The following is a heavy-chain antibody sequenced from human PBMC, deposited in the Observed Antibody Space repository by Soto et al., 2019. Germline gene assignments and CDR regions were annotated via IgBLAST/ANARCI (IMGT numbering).Heavy chain of an antibody. V-gene: IGHV1-69*02. CDR3: ARAQYCSSTSCYSYYYYYYMDV. CDR1: GGTFSSYT. Sequence: GASVKVSCKASGGTFSSYTISWVRQAPGQGLEWMGRIIPILGIANYAQRFQGRVTITADKSTSTAYMELSSLRSEDTAVYYCARAQYCSSTSCYSYYYYYYMDVWGKGTTVTVSS. J-gene: IGHJ6*03. CDR2: IIPILGIA. D-gene: IGHD2-2*01.